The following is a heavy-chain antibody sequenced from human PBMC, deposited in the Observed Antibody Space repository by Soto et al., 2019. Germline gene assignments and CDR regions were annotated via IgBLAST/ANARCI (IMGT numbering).Heavy chain of an antibody. J-gene: IGHJ6*02. V-gene: IGHV3-15*01. Sequence: GALRLSCAASGFTFSNAWMSWVRQAPGKGLEWVGRIKSKTDGGTTDYAAPVKGRFTISRDDSKNTLYLQMNSLKTEDTAVYYCTTSLEQDYYYYGMDVWGQGTPVTVSS. CDR1: GFTFSNAW. CDR3: TTSLEQDYYYYGMDV. CDR2: IKSKTDGGTT. D-gene: IGHD1-1*01.